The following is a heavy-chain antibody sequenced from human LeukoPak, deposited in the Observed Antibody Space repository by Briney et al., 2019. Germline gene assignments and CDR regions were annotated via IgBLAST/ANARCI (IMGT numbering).Heavy chain of an antibody. Sequence: GRSLRLSCAASGFTFRSHGMHWVRQAPGKGLEWVAGIWYDGSNEDYADSVKGRFTISRDNSKNTLYLQMNSLRTEDTAVYSFARGFCTSSSCYNDYRGQGTLVTVSS. CDR3: ARGFCTSSSCYNDY. V-gene: IGHV3-33*01. CDR2: IWYDGSNE. CDR1: GFTFRSHG. J-gene: IGHJ4*01. D-gene: IGHD2-2*02.